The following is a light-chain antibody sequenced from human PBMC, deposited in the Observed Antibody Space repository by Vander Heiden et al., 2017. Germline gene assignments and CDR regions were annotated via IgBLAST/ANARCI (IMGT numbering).Light chain of an antibody. V-gene: IGLV2-14*03. J-gene: IGLJ2*01. CDR1: SSDVGVYNY. CDR2: DVS. CDR3: SSYTSSSVV. Sequence: QSALTQPASVSGSPGQSITISCTGTSSDVGVYNYVSGYQHHHGKAPNLMIYDVSNRPSGVSNRFSGSKSGNTASLTISGLQAEDEADYYCSSYTSSSVVFGGGTKLTVL.